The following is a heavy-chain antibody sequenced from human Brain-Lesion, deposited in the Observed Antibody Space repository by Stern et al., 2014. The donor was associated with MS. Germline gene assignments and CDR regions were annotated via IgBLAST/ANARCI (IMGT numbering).Heavy chain of an antibody. CDR3: ARRKLYCGRNCYDLDY. D-gene: IGHD2-21*02. CDR2: IYPDGSDT. CDR1: AFSLSSYW. Sequence: EVHLVESGAEVKKPGESLKISCKGSAFSLSSYWIGWVRQMLGKGLEWMGTIYPDGSDTSYSPSFQGQVTISADKNTNTAYLQWSSLKASDTAIYYCARRKLYCGRNCYDLDYWGQGTLVTVSS. V-gene: IGHV5-51*03. J-gene: IGHJ4*02.